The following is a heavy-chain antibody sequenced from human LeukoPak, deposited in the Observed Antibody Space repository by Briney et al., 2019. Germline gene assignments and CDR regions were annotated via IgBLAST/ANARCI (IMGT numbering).Heavy chain of an antibody. D-gene: IGHD2-15*01. CDR2: MSFDGSYK. CDR3: AKSSDFVLGSPDY. CDR1: GFTFSSYA. Sequence: GGSLRLSCAASGFTFSSYAMHWVRQAPGKGLEWVAVMSFDGSYKYYADSVKGRFTISRDTSKNTLYLQMNSLRAEDTAVYCCAKSSDFVLGSPDYWGQGTLVTVSS. V-gene: IGHV3-30*18. J-gene: IGHJ4*02.